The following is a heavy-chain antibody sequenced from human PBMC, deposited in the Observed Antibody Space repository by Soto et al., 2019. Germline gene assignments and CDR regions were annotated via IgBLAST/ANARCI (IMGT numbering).Heavy chain of an antibody. CDR3: AHFPHYCSGGSCYSYYFDY. V-gene: IGHV2-5*02. J-gene: IGHJ4*02. D-gene: IGHD2-15*01. CDR2: IYWDDDK. CDR1: GFSLSTSGVG. Sequence: QITLKESGPTLVKPTQTLTLTCTFSGFSLSTSGVGVSWIRQPPGKALEWLALIYWDDDKRYSPSLKSRLTITKDNSKNQVVLTMTNMDPVDTATYYCAHFPHYCSGGSCYSYYFDYWGQGTLVTVSS.